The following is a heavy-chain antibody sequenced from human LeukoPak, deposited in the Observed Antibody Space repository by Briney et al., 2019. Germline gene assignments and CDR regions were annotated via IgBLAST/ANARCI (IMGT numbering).Heavy chain of an antibody. CDR3: ARDPHGSGSYYTLGY. D-gene: IGHD3-10*01. V-gene: IGHV1-69*13. J-gene: IGHJ4*02. CDR2: IIPIFGTA. CDR1: GGTFSSYA. Sequence: ASVKVSCKASGGTFSSYAISWVRQAPGQGLEWMGGIIPIFGTANYAQKFQGRVTITADESTGTAYMELSSLRSEDTAVYYCARDPHGSGSYYTLGYWGQGTLVTVSS.